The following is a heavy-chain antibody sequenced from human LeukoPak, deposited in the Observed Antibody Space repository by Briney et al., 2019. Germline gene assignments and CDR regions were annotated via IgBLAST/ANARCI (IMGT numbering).Heavy chain of an antibody. Sequence: GGSLKLSCAASGFTFSSYAMSWVRQAPGKGLEWVSAISGGGGSTYYADSVKGRFTISRDNSKNTLYLQMNSLRAEDTAVYYCAKGIRGTMIVVVINWGQGTLVTVSS. J-gene: IGHJ4*02. CDR2: ISGGGGST. V-gene: IGHV3-23*01. CDR1: GFTFSSYA. CDR3: AKGIRGTMIVVVIN. D-gene: IGHD3-22*01.